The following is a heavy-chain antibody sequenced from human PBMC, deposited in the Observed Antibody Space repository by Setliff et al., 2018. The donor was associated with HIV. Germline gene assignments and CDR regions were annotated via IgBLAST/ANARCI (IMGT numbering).Heavy chain of an antibody. J-gene: IGHJ6*03. CDR1: GYSFIAYY. Sequence: ASVKVSCKASGYSFIAYYLHWVRQAPGQGLEWMGWINPDSGDTNSAQRFQGRITMTRDTSITTVYMELSGLRSDDTAVYYCAYYGHFYYYIDVWGKGTTVTV. V-gene: IGHV1-2*02. CDR3: AYYGHFYYYIDV. CDR2: INPDSGDT. D-gene: IGHD3-10*01.